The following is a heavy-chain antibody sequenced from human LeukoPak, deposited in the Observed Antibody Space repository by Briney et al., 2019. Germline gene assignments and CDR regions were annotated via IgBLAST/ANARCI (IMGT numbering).Heavy chain of an antibody. V-gene: IGHV3-30-3*01. J-gene: IGHJ6*02. CDR3: ARADCGDCYTDGMDV. CDR2: ISCDVSNK. Sequence: PGGSLRLSCAASGFTFSSYAMHWVRQAPGKGLEWVAVISCDVSNKYYADSVKGRSTISRDNSKNTLYLQMNSLRAEDTAVYYCARADCGDCYTDGMDVWGQGTTVTVSS. D-gene: IGHD2-21*02. CDR1: GFTFSSYA.